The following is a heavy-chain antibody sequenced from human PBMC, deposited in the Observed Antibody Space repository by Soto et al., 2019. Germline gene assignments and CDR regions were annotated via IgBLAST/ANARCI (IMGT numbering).Heavy chain of an antibody. J-gene: IGHJ4*02. Sequence: PGGSLRLSCEASGFTFSSYAMSWVRQAPGKGREWVSGISGRGSTNYADSVKGRFAISRDNSKNMLYLQMNSLRAEDTAVYYCAKEKDYEYVWGYYRYTSDYWGQGTPVTVSS. CDR1: GFTFSSYA. CDR2: ISGRGST. V-gene: IGHV3-23*01. CDR3: AKEKDYEYVWGYYRYTSDY. D-gene: IGHD3-16*02.